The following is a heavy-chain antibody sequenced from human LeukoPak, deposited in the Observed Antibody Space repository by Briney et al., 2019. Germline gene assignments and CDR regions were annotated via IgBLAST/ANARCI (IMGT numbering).Heavy chain of an antibody. V-gene: IGHV3-48*03. CDR3: AELGITMIGGV. D-gene: IGHD3-10*02. CDR2: ISSSGFTI. Sequence: TGGSLRLSCAASGFTFSRYWMHWVRHAPGKGLEWVSYISSSGFTIYYADSVKGRFTISRDNAKNSLYLQMNSLRAEDTAVYYCAELGITMIGGVWGKGTTVTISS. CDR1: GFTFSRYW. J-gene: IGHJ6*04.